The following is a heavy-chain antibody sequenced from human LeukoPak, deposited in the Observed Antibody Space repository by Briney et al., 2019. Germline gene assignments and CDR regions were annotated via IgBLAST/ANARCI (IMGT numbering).Heavy chain of an antibody. CDR3: ARGYGGQDYFDY. V-gene: IGHV3-30*03. D-gene: IGHD4-23*01. CDR2: VSYDGGNK. CDR1: GFTFSSYG. Sequence: GGSLRLSCTASGFTFSSYGMHWVRQAPGKGLEWVAVVSYDGGNKDYADSVKGRFTISRDNSKNTLYLQMNSLRAEDTAVYYCARGYGGQDYFDYWGQGTLVTVSS. J-gene: IGHJ4*02.